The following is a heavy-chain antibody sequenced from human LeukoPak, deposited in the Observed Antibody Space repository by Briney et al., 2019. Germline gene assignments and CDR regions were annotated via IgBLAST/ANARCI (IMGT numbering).Heavy chain of an antibody. CDR3: ARDYRLTMVVA. J-gene: IGHJ3*01. D-gene: IGHD3-22*01. CDR2: INHSGST. Sequence: PGGSLRLSCAASGFTFDDYGMNWVRQAPGKGLEWIGEINHSGSTNYNPSLKSRVTISVDTSKNQFSLKLSSVTAADTAVYFCARDYRLTMVVAWGQGTMVTVSS. CDR1: GFTFDDYG. V-gene: IGHV4-34*01.